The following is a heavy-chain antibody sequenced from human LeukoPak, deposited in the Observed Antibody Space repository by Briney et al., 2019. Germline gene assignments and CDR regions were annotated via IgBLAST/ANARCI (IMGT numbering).Heavy chain of an antibody. J-gene: IGHJ6*02. CDR3: TRDHCTRTNCYEDYYYGMDV. CDR2: INPNSSGT. D-gene: IGHD2-2*01. Sequence: ASVKVTCKASGNTFTGYYMHWVRQAPGQGREWMGWINPNSSGTDTAQKFQGRVTMTRDTSISTAYMELSRLRSDDTAVYYCTRDHCTRTNCYEDYYYGMDVWGQGTTVTVSS. V-gene: IGHV1-2*02. CDR1: GNTFTGYY.